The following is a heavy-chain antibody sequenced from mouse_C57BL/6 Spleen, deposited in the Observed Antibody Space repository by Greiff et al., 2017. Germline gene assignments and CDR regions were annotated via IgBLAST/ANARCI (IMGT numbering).Heavy chain of an antibody. CDR2: INPGSGGT. V-gene: IGHV1-54*01. D-gene: IGHD2-4*01. CDR3: AREDDYDDAPFDY. J-gene: IGHJ2*01. CDR1: GYGFTNYL. Sequence: VQLQESGAELVRPGTSVKVSCKASGYGFTNYLIEWVKQRPGQGLEWIGVINPGSGGTNYNEKFKGKATLTADKSSSTAYMQLSSLTSEDSAVYFCAREDDYDDAPFDYWGQGTTLTVSS.